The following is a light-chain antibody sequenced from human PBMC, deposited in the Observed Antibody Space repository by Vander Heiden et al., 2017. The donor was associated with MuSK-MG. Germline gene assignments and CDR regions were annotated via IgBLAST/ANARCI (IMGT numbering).Light chain of an antibody. CDR2: GNN. CDR1: SSNIGAGYD. V-gene: IGLV1-40*01. J-gene: IGLJ3*02. CDR3: QSYDTSLNGV. Sequence: QSVLTQPPSVSGAPGQRVPISCTGSSSNIGAGYDVHWYQQFPGTAPKPLIYGNNNRPSGVPDRFAGSKSGTSASLAIAGLQAEDEADYYCQSYDTSLNGVFGGGTKLTVL.